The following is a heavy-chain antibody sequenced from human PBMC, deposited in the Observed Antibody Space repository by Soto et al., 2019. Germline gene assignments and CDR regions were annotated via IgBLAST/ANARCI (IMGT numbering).Heavy chain of an antibody. CDR3: ARGALTTYYYDSSSITAY. D-gene: IGHD3-22*01. CDR1: GFTFSSYG. Sequence: GGSLRLSCAASGFTFSSYGMHWVRQAPGKGLEWVAVIWYDGSNKYYADSVKGRFTISRDNSKNTLYLQMNSLRAEDTAVYYCARGALTTYYYDSSSITAYWGQGTLVTVSS. CDR2: IWYDGSNK. V-gene: IGHV3-33*01. J-gene: IGHJ4*02.